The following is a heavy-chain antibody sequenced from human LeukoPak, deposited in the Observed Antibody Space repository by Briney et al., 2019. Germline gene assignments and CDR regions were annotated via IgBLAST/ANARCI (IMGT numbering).Heavy chain of an antibody. CDR2: ISRSGVAT. V-gene: IGHV3-23*01. D-gene: IGHD3-22*01. J-gene: IGHJ4*02. CDR1: GFTFTSFA. CDR3: AKHSHDGSAPYYEVQLDY. Sequence: GGSLRLSFTASGFTFTSFAMSWVSQAPGNGLNWISTISRSGVATYYANSVKGRFTISRDNSKNTVYLQMNSLRDEDTAIYYCAKHSHDGSAPYYEVQLDYWGQGTLVTVSS.